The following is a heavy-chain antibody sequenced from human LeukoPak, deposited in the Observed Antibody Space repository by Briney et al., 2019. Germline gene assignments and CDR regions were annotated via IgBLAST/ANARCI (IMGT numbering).Heavy chain of an antibody. CDR1: GYTFTGYY. CDR3: ARDLDIVVVAAPNWFDP. J-gene: IGHJ5*02. V-gene: IGHV1-2*02. D-gene: IGHD2-2*03. CDR2: INPNSGGT. Sequence: ASVKVSSKASGYTFTGYYMHWVRQAPGQGLEWMGWINPNSGGTNYAQKFQGRVTMTRDTSISTAYMELSRLRSDDTAVYYCARDLDIVVVAAPNWFDPWGQGTLVTVSS.